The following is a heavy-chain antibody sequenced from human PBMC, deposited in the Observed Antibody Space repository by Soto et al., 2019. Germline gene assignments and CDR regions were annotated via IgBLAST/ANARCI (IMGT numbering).Heavy chain of an antibody. D-gene: IGHD3-9*01. V-gene: IGHV1-69*06. Sequence: SSVKDSCKGSGGTFSSYAISWVRQAPGQGLEWMGGIIPIFGTANYAQKFQGRVTITADKSTSTAYMELSSLRSEDTAVYYCARAHYDILTGLNYYYSGMDVWGQGTTVTV. J-gene: IGHJ6*02. CDR2: IIPIFGTA. CDR3: ARAHYDILTGLNYYYSGMDV. CDR1: GGTFSSYA.